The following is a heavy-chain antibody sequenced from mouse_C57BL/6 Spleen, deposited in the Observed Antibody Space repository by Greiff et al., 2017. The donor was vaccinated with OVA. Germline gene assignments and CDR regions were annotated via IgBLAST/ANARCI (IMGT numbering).Heavy chain of an antibody. CDR1: GYAFSSYW. D-gene: IGHD1-1*01. V-gene: IGHV1-80*01. Sequence: VHLVESGAELVKPGASVKISCKASGYAFSSYWMNWVKQRPGKGLEWIGQIYPGDGDTNYNGKFKGKATLTADKSSSTAYMQLSSLTSEDSAVYFCARRLLRFLYFDVWGTGTTVTVSS. CDR3: ARRLLRFLYFDV. CDR2: IYPGDGDT. J-gene: IGHJ1*03.